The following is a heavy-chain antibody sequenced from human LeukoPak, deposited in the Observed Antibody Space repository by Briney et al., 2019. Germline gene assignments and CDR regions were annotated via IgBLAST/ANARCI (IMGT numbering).Heavy chain of an antibody. J-gene: IGHJ4*02. CDR1: GGSVGSGYY. Sequence: SETLSLTCTVSGGSVGSGYYWAWIRQPPGKGLEWIGSIHYGGTTHYNPSLQSRVTISADTSKNQFALDLRSVTAADTAVYYCTRDIGDFVSDFWGQGTLVTVSS. D-gene: IGHD2-21*02. CDR3: TRDIGDFVSDF. V-gene: IGHV4-39*02. CDR2: IHYGGTT.